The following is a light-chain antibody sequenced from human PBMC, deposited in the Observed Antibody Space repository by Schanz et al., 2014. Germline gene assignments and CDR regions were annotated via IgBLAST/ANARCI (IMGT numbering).Light chain of an antibody. CDR1: SSDVGGYNF. Sequence: QSALTQPASVSGSPGQSITISCTGTSSDVGGYNFVSWYQQIPGKAPKLMIYKVTQRPSGVPDRFSGSKSGNTASLTISGLQAEDEADYYCCSYAGNYTRVFGGGTKLTVL. CDR3: CSYAGNYTRV. J-gene: IGLJ2*01. V-gene: IGLV2-11*01. CDR2: KVT.